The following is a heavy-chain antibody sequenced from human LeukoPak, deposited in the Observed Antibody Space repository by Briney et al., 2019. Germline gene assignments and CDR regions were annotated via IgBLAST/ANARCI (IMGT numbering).Heavy chain of an antibody. D-gene: IGHD6-19*01. CDR1: GFTFGDYL. J-gene: IGHJ4*02. V-gene: IGHV3-49*03. Sequence: QAGGSLRLSCTASGFTFGDYLMSWFRQAPGKGLEWIGFINGGTTEYAASVKGRFTISRDDSTSIAYLQMNSLTTEDTAVYYCSRGSGWLSVYWGQGTLVTVSS. CDR2: INGGTT. CDR3: SRGSGWLSVY.